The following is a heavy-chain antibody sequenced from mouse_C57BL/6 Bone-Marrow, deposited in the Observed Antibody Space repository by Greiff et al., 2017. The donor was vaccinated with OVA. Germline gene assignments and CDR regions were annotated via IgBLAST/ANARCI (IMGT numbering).Heavy chain of an antibody. Sequence: QVQLKQSGAELARPGASVKLSCKASGYTFTSYGISWVKQRTGQGLGWIGEIYPRSGNTYYNEKFKGKATLTADKSSSTAYMELRSLTSEDSAVYFCARDYDYSAWFAYWGQGTLVTVSA. CDR2: IYPRSGNT. CDR1: GYTFTSYG. CDR3: ARDYDYSAWFAY. D-gene: IGHD2-4*01. V-gene: IGHV1-81*01. J-gene: IGHJ3*01.